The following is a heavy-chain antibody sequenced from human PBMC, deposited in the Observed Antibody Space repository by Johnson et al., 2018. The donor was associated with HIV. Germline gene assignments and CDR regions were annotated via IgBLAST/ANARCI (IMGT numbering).Heavy chain of an antibody. D-gene: IGHD3-3*01. CDR2: ISTGGGNI. CDR3: ARDMFAKENDVWTMKGAFDI. Sequence: VQLVESGGGLIQPGGSLRLSCVASGFTVRKGLEWVAYISTGGGNIYIADSVKGRFTISRDNAKNSLSLQMNSLRAEDTALYYCARDMFAKENDVWTMKGAFDIWGQGTLVSVSS. J-gene: IGHJ3*02. V-gene: IGHV3-48*01. CDR1: GFTVR.